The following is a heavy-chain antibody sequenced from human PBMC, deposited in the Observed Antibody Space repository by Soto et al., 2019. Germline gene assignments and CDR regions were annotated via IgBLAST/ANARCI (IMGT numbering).Heavy chain of an antibody. D-gene: IGHD6-6*01. Sequence: EVQLLESGGGLVQPGGSLRLSCAASGFTFSSYAMSWVRQVPGKGLEWVSAISGSGGSTYYADSVKGRFTISRDNSKNTLYLQMNSLRAEDTAVYYCAKEEYYSSSGYYYYGMDVWGQGTTVTVPS. CDR2: ISGSGGST. V-gene: IGHV3-23*01. CDR3: AKEEYYSSSGYYYYGMDV. J-gene: IGHJ6*02. CDR1: GFTFSSYA.